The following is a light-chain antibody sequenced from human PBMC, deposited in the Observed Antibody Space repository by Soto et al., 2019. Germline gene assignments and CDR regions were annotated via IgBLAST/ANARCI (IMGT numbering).Light chain of an antibody. CDR2: DAS. Sequence: EIHLSQSPASLSASVGDTVTISCRATQGIGTYLTWYQQKPGRAPNLLIYDASTLQTGAPSRFSGRASAADFTLTISSLQPDDFATYYCQQNYRATPWTFGQGTKVDIK. CDR1: QGIGTY. V-gene: IGKV1-39*01. J-gene: IGKJ1*01. CDR3: QQNYRATPWT.